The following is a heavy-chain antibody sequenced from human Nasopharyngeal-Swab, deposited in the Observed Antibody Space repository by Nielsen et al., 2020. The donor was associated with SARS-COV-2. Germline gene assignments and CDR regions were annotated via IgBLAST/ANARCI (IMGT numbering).Heavy chain of an antibody. CDR1: GFTFSSYG. Sequence: RGSLRLSCAASGFTFSSYGMHWVRQAPGKGLEWVAVISYDGSNKYYADSVKGRFTISRDNSKNTLYLQMNSLRAEDTAVYYCAKDGGNSGYYYYYYMDVWGKGTTVTVSS. CDR3: AKDGGNSGYYYYYYMDV. D-gene: IGHD4-23*01. V-gene: IGHV3-30*18. J-gene: IGHJ6*03. CDR2: ISYDGSNK.